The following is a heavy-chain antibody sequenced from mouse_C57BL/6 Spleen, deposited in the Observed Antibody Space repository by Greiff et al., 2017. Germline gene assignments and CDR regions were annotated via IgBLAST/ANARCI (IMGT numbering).Heavy chain of an antibody. Sequence: VQLQESGAELARPGASVKLSCKASGYTFTSYGISWVKQRTGQGLEWIGEIYPRSGNTYYNEKFKGKATLTAEKSSSTAYMELRSLTSDDSAVYFCARTSRYYGSSYWYFDVWGTGTTVTVSS. CDR2: IYPRSGNT. J-gene: IGHJ1*03. CDR3: ARTSRYYGSSYWYFDV. V-gene: IGHV1-81*01. D-gene: IGHD1-1*01. CDR1: GYTFTSYG.